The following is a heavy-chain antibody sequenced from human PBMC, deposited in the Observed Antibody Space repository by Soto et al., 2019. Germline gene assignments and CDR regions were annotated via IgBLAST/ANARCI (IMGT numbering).Heavy chain of an antibody. Sequence: QLQLVESGGGVIQPGRSLRLSCAASGFTFSRHGMHWVRQAPGKGLEWVAVIGRDGINTFYTDSVKGRFTISRDNSDNPLYLQMNSLRVEDTAVYYCARDDVYDDNGLEEWGQGTLVTVSS. CDR3: ARDDVYDDNGLEE. CDR2: IGRDGINT. D-gene: IGHD4-17*01. J-gene: IGHJ4*02. V-gene: IGHV3-33*01. CDR1: GFTFSRHG.